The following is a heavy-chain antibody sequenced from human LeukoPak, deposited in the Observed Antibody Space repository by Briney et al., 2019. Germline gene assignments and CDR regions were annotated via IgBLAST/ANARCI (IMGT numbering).Heavy chain of an antibody. CDR2: IYHSGST. CDR1: GGSISSYL. Sequence: SETLSLTCTGAGGSISSYLWTWIRQPPGKGLEWIGYIYHSGSTNYNPSLNNRVTISVDTSKNQYSLKLTSVTAADTAVYYCARGHPFDSCGQGTLVTVSS. J-gene: IGHJ5*01. CDR3: ARGHPFDS. V-gene: IGHV4-59*01.